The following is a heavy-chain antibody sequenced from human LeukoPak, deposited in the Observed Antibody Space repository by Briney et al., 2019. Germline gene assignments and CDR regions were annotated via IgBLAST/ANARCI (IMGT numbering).Heavy chain of an antibody. V-gene: IGHV3-21*01. Sequence: GGSLRLSCAASGFTFSSYSMNWVRQAPGKGLEWVSSISSSSSYIYYAESVKGRFTISRDNAKNSLYLQMNSLRAEDTAVYYCARDRGDYMDVWGKGTTVTVSS. CDR3: ARDRGDYMDV. CDR2: ISSSSSYI. D-gene: IGHD3-10*01. CDR1: GFTFSSYS. J-gene: IGHJ6*03.